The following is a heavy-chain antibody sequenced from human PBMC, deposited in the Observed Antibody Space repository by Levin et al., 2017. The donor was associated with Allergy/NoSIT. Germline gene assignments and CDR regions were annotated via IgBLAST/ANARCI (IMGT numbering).Heavy chain of an antibody. CDR1: GYTFTSYG. Sequence: GESLKISCKASGYTFTSYGISWVRQAPGQGLEWMGWISAYNGNTNYAQKLQGRVTMTTDTSTSTAYMELRSLRSDDTAVYYCARVIEYDYVWGSYRDDAFDIWGQGTMVTVSS. CDR3: ARVIEYDYVWGSYRDDAFDI. CDR2: ISAYNGNT. V-gene: IGHV1-18*01. J-gene: IGHJ3*02. D-gene: IGHD3-16*02.